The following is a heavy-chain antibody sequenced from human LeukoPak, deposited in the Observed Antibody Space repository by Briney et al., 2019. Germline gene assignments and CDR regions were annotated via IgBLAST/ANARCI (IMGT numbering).Heavy chain of an antibody. D-gene: IGHD5-18*01. CDR2: ISGSGGST. CDR1: GFTFSSYP. J-gene: IGHJ6*02. CDR3: AKAPQDTYYYYYGMDV. Sequence: GGSLRLSCAASGFTFSSYPMSWVRQAPGKGLEWVSAISGSGGSTYYADSVKGRFTISRDNSKNTLYLQMNSLRAEDTAVYYCAKAPQDTYYYYYGMDVWGQGTTVTVSS. V-gene: IGHV3-23*01.